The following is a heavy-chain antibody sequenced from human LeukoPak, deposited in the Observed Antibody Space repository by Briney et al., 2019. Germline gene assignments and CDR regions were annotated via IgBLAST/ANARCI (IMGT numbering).Heavy chain of an antibody. Sequence: SATLSLTCTVSGGSISRSSYCWGWLRQPPGKGLEWIGSIYYSGSTYYNPSLKSRVTISVDTSKNQFSLKLSSVTAADTAVYYCARGLLNIAAALFDYRGQGTLVTVSS. CDR3: ARGLLNIAAALFDY. CDR2: IYYSGST. D-gene: IGHD6-13*01. CDR1: GGSISRSSYC. J-gene: IGHJ4*02. V-gene: IGHV4-39*07.